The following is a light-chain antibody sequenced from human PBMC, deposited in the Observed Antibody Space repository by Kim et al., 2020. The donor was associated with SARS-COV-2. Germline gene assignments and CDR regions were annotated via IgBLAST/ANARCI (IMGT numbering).Light chain of an antibody. CDR2: DVS. CDR1: NSGIGRYNY. CDR3: SSYTSSSTLV. J-gene: IGLJ3*02. V-gene: IGLV2-14*04. Sequence: GQSITISCTGTNSGIGRYNYVSWYQQHPGKAPKLIIYDVSEWPSAISNRFSDSKSGNTASLTISGLQAEDEAYYYCSSYTSSSTLVFGGGTKLTVL.